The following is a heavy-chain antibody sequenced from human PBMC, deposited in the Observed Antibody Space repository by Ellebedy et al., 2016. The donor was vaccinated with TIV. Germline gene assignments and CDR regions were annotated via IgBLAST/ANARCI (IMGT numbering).Heavy chain of an antibody. V-gene: IGHV4-4*07. Sequence: SETLSLTCTVSGGSISSYYWSWIRQPAGKGLEWIGRIYTSGSTNYNPSLKSRVTMSVDTSKNQFSLKLSSVTAADTAVYYCARESHCSGGSCPDYWGQGTLVTVSS. J-gene: IGHJ4*02. CDR3: ARESHCSGGSCPDY. D-gene: IGHD2-15*01. CDR2: IYTSGST. CDR1: GGSISSYY.